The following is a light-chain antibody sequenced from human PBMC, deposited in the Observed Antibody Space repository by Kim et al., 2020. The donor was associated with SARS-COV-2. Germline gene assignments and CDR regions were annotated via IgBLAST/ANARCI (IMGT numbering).Light chain of an antibody. Sequence: SYELTQPPSVSVAPGKTASMTCVGDNIGSKSVHWYQQKPGQAPVVVISYDSDRPSGIPERFSGTNSGSTATLTIFRVEAGDEADYYCQVWESGTDHRVFGGGTKLTVL. V-gene: IGLV3-21*01. CDR1: NIGSKS. CDR2: YDS. J-gene: IGLJ3*02. CDR3: QVWESGTDHRV.